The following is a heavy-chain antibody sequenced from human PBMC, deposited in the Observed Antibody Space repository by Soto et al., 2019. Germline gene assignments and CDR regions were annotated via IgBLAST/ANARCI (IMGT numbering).Heavy chain of an antibody. V-gene: IGHV1-18*01. CDR3: ARDLGYYDILTGYYTPRYFQH. D-gene: IGHD3-9*01. Sequence: QVPLVQSGAEVKKPGASVKVSCKASGYTFTSYGISWVRQAPGQGLEWMGWISAYNGNTNYAQKLQGRVTMTTDTSTSTAYMELRSLRSDDTAVYYCARDLGYYDILTGYYTPRYFQHWGQGTLVTVSS. CDR2: ISAYNGNT. CDR1: GYTFTSYG. J-gene: IGHJ1*01.